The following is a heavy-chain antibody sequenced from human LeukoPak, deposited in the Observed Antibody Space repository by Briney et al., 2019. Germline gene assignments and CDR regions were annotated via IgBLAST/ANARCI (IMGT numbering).Heavy chain of an antibody. D-gene: IGHD4-17*01. CDR2: ISYDGSNK. J-gene: IGHJ5*01. V-gene: IGHV3-30-3*01. CDR1: GFTFSSYS. Sequence: GGSLRLSCAASGFTFSSYSMHWVRQAPGKGLEWVAVISYDGSNKYYADSVKGRFTISRDNSKNTLYLQMNSLRAEDTAVYYCARDLSRLTTTVTTFFDSWGQGTLVTVSS. CDR3: ARDLSRLTTTVTTFFDS.